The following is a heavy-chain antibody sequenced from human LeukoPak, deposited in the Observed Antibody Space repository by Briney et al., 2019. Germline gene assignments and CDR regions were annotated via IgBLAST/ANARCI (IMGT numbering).Heavy chain of an antibody. D-gene: IGHD4-17*01. J-gene: IGHJ5*02. Sequence: GGSLRLSCAASGFTFSGYSMNWVRQAPGKGLEWVSSISSSSSYIYYADSVKGRFTISRDNAKNSLYLRMNSLRAEDTAVYYCARDSYGDYVVSWFGPWGQGTLVTVSS. CDR3: ARDSYGDYVVSWFGP. CDR2: ISSSSSYI. CDR1: GFTFSGYS. V-gene: IGHV3-21*01.